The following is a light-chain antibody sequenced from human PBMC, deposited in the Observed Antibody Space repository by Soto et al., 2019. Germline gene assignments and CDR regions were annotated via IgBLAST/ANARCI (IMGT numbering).Light chain of an antibody. Sequence: EIVLTQSPDTLSLSPGERATLSCRASQSVSNTYLAWYQQKPGQAPRVLIYDTSTRAAGIPARFSGSGSGTDFTLTISSLQSEDFAVYYCQQYNTWRSITFGQGTRMEIK. CDR2: DTS. V-gene: IGKV3-15*01. CDR3: QQYNTWRSIT. J-gene: IGKJ5*01. CDR1: QSVSNTY.